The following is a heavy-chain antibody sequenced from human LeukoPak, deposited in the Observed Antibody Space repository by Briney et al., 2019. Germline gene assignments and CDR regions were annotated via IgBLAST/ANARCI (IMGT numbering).Heavy chain of an antibody. CDR2: ISRDGDST. D-gene: IGHD4-23*01. CDR3: ARDTLLYGNSPDAFDI. J-gene: IGHJ3*02. V-gene: IGHV3-43D*03. Sequence: PGGSLRLSCAASGFTFDDYAMHWVRQAPGKGLECVSLISRDGDSTYYSDSVKGRFTISRDNAKNSLYLQMNSLRDEDTAVYYCARDTLLYGNSPDAFDIWGQGTMVTVSS. CDR1: GFTFDDYA.